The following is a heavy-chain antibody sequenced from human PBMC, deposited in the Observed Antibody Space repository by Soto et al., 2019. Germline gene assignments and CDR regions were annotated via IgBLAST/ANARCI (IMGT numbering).Heavy chain of an antibody. D-gene: IGHD3-10*01. J-gene: IGHJ5*02. Sequence: SETLSITCTFSVGSISSYSWSWIRQPPGKGLEWIGYIYYSGSTNYNPSLKSRVTISVDTSKNQFSLKLSSVTAADTAVYYCARGLRRPLMNWFDPWGQGTMVTVSS. CDR1: VGSISSYS. V-gene: IGHV4-59*01. CDR2: IYYSGST. CDR3: ARGLRRPLMNWFDP.